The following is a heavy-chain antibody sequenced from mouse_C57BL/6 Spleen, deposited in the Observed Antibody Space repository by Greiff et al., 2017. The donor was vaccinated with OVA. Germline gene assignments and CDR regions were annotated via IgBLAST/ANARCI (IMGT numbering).Heavy chain of an antibody. V-gene: IGHV1-15*01. CDR3: AMVTTGYWYFDV. CDR2: IDPETGGT. CDR1: GYTFTDYE. D-gene: IGHD2-2*01. J-gene: IGHJ1*03. Sequence: QVQLKESGAELVRPGASVTLSCKASGYTFTDYEMHWVKQTPVHGLEWIGAIDPETGGTAYNQKFKGKAILTADKSSSTAYMELRSLTSEDSAVYYCAMVTTGYWYFDVWGTGTTVTVSS.